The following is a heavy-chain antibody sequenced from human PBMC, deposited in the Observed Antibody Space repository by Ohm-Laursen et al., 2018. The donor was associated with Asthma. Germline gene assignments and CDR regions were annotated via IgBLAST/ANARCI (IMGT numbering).Heavy chain of an antibody. CDR2: ISPNGGYT. D-gene: IGHD5-24*01. V-gene: IGHV3-21*01. CDR3: ARDRVEMATMALDY. CDR1: AFPFRSYA. Sequence: SLRLSCAPSAFPFRSYAMHWLRQAPGRPLEWVSGISPNGGYTPYADSVQGRFAISRDNAKNSLYLQMNSLRDEDTAVYYCARDRVEMATMALDYWGQGTLVTVSS. J-gene: IGHJ4*02.